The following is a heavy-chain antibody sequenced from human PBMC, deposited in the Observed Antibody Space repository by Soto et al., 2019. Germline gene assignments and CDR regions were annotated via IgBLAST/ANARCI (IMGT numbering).Heavy chain of an antibody. J-gene: IGHJ2*01. CDR1: GVSIRTSSYY. CDR2: IYSSGST. V-gene: IGHV4-39*01. Sequence: QLQLDESGPGLVKPSETLSLICTVSGVSIRTSSYYWGWIRQPPGKGLEWIGNIYSSGSTYYNPSLKSRVTISVDSSKNRIFLKLNAVTAADTSLYYRAQGMLGDWYFDFWGRGTLVTVSS. CDR3: AQGMLGDWYFDF. D-gene: IGHD3-10*02.